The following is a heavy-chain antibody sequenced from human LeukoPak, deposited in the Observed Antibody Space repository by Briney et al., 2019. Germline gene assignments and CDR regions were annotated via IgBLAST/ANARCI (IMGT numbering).Heavy chain of an antibody. CDR3: TKDRDGYCSSTGCFYDAFDI. CDR2: MSASGRST. J-gene: IGHJ3*02. D-gene: IGHD2-2*01. Sequence: SGGSLRLSCAASGFTFSSYAMSGLRQAPGKGLYLVSVMSASGRSTYYADSEKGRFTISRDNSKNTLYLQMNSLRAEDTAVYSCTKDRDGYCSSTGCFYDAFDIWGQGTMVTASS. V-gene: IGHV3-23*01. CDR1: GFTFSSYA.